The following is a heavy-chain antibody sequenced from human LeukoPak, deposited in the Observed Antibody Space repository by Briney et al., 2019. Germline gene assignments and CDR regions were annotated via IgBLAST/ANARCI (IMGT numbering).Heavy chain of an antibody. J-gene: IGHJ6*02. D-gene: IGHD6-13*01. CDR3: ARDSGYSSSWYGGRYHYYYGMDV. CDR1: GVTFSSHW. V-gene: IGHV3-21*01. CDR2: ISSSSSYI. Sequence: GGSLRLSCVVSGVTFSSHWMSWVRQAPGKGLEWVSSISSSSSYIYYADSVKGRFTISRDNAKNSLYLQMNSLRAEDTAVYYCARDSGYSSSWYGGRYHYYYGMDVWGQGTTVTVSS.